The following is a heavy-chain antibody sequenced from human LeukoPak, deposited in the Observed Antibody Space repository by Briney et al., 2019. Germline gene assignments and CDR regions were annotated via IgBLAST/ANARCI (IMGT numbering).Heavy chain of an antibody. V-gene: IGHV3-30*18. Sequence: PGGSLRLSCAASGFTFSSYYMNWVRQAPGRGLEWVALISYDGNNNYYADSVKGRFTISRDNSKNTLYLQMNSLRAEDTAVYFCAKDQRGDILTGSPFDYWGQGTLVTVSS. CDR2: ISYDGNNN. CDR3: AKDQRGDILTGSPFDY. D-gene: IGHD3-9*01. J-gene: IGHJ4*02. CDR1: GFTFSSYY.